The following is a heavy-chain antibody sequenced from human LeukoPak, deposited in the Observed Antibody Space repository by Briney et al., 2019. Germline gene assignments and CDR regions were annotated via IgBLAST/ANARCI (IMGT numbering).Heavy chain of an antibody. CDR2: ISSSSSYI. CDR1: GFTFSSYS. D-gene: IGHD2-2*01. J-gene: IGHJ4*02. V-gene: IGHV3-21*01. Sequence: KTGGSLRLSCAASGFTFSSYSMNWVRQAPGKGLEWVSSISSSSSYIYYADSVKGRFTISRDNAKNSLYLQMNSLRAEDTAVYYCARDYCSSTSCYYLNWGQGTLVTVSS. CDR3: ARDYCSSTSCYYLN.